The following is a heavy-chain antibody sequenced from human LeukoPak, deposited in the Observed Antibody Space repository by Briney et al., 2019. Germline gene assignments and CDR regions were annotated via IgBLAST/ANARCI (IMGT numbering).Heavy chain of an antibody. CDR2: ISGSGDAT. J-gene: IGHJ4*02. V-gene: IGHV3-23*01. D-gene: IGHD3-22*01. CDR1: GFTFSNYG. Sequence: GGSLRLSWAASGFTFSNYGMTWVRQAPGQGLEWVSTISGSGDATYSADSVKGRFTISRDNSKSTMYLQMNSLRAEVAAVYYCAQRGDHDSSGFLRYFDYWGQGTLVTVSS. CDR3: AQRGDHDSSGFLRYFDY.